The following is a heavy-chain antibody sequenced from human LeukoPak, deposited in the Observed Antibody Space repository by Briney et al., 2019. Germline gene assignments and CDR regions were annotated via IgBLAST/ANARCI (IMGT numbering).Heavy chain of an antibody. CDR1: GFTFSSYD. Sequence: GGSLRLSCAASGFTFSSYDMHWVRQATGKGLEWVSAIGTAGDTYYPGSVKGRFTTSRENAKNSLYLQMNSLRAGDTAVYYCARVCYYDSSGYYSDWYFDLWGRGTLVTVSS. CDR2: IGTAGDT. J-gene: IGHJ2*01. CDR3: ARVCYYDSSGYYSDWYFDL. V-gene: IGHV3-13*04. D-gene: IGHD3-22*01.